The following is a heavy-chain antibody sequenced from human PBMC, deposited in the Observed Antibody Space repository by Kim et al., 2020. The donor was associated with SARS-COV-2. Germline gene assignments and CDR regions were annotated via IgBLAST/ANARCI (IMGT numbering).Heavy chain of an antibody. CDR2: GDST. Sequence: GDSTSNADSMKGRFSISRDNSKNTLFLQLSSLRVEDTAIYYCAKVHTGDLNFWGQGTLVTVSS. J-gene: IGHJ4*02. CDR3: AKVHTGDLNF. V-gene: IGHV3-23*01. D-gene: IGHD7-27*01.